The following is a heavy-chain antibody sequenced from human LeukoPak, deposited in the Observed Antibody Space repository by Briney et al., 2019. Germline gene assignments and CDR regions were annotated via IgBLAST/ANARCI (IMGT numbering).Heavy chain of an antibody. CDR2: IYYSGST. Sequence: SETLSLTCTVSGGSISSSSYYWGWIRQPPGKGLEWIGSIYYSGSTYYNPSLKSRVTISVDTSKNQFSLKLSSVTAADTAVYYCARGDFWSGFDYWGQGTLVTVSS. J-gene: IGHJ4*02. D-gene: IGHD3-3*01. V-gene: IGHV4-39*01. CDR3: ARGDFWSGFDY. CDR1: GGSISSSSYY.